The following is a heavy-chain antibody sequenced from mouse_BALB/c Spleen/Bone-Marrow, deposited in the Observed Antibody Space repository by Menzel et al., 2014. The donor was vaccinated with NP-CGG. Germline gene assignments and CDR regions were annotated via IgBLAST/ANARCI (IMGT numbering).Heavy chain of an antibody. J-gene: IGHJ3*01. Sequence: VQLLQSGAELVRPGTSLKVSCTASGFAFTNYLIVWVKQRPGQGLEWIGVINPGSGGTYYTDKFKGKATLSADKSSSTAYVQLSSLTSDDSADYFCARNANWLIAYWGQGTLVTVSA. CDR2: INPGSGGT. D-gene: IGHD4-1*01. V-gene: IGHV1-54*01. CDR1: GFAFTNYL. CDR3: ARNANWLIAY.